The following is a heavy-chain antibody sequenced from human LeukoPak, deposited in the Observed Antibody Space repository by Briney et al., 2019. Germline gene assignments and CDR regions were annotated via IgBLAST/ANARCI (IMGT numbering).Heavy chain of an antibody. CDR3: ASRTMVVPGFDY. D-gene: IGHD3-10*01. J-gene: IGHJ4*02. Sequence: SETLSLTCAVYSGTFSGYYWSWIRQPPGKGLEWIGEINHSEITNYNPSLKSRVTISVDTSKNQFSLKLSSVTAADTAVYYCASRTMVVPGFDYWGQGTPVTVSS. CDR1: SGTFSGYY. CDR2: INHSEIT. V-gene: IGHV4-34*01.